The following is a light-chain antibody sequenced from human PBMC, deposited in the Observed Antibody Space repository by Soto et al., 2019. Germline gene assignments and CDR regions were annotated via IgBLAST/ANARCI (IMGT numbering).Light chain of an antibody. CDR3: QQYDDLPLT. CDR1: QDIGNY. Sequence: DIQMTQSPSSLSASVGDRVSITCQASQDIGNYLNWYQRKPGKAPQRLIYDASNLETGVPSRFGGSGDGTNFILTISSLQPEDVATYFCQQYDDLPLTFGQGTRLDIK. V-gene: IGKV1-33*01. J-gene: IGKJ5*01. CDR2: DAS.